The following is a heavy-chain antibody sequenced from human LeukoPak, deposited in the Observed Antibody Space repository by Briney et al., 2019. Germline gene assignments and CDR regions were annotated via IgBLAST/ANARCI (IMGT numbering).Heavy chain of an antibody. CDR1: GGSISSSSYY. V-gene: IGHV4-39*07. J-gene: IGHJ5*02. CDR3: ASVIWFGELFPPS. CDR2: IYYSGST. Sequence: SETLSLTCTVSGGSISSSSYYWGWIRQPPGTGLEWIGTIYYSGSTYYNPSLKSRVTISVDTSKNQFSLKLSSVTAADTAVYYCASVIWFGELFPPSWGQGTLVTVSS. D-gene: IGHD3-10*01.